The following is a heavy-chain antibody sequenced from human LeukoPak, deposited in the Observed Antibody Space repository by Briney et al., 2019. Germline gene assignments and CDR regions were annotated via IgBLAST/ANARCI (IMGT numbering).Heavy chain of an antibody. V-gene: IGHV4-39*01. CDR2: IYYSGST. CDR1: GGSISSSSYY. Sequence: PSETLSLTCTVSGGSISSSSYYWGWIRQPPGKGLEWIGSIYYSGSTYYNPSLKSRVTISVDTSKNQFSLKLSSVTAADTAVYYCARLVATYDYVWGSYRFCYFDYWGQGTLVTVSS. CDR3: ARLVATYDYVWGSYRFCYFDY. J-gene: IGHJ4*02. D-gene: IGHD3-16*02.